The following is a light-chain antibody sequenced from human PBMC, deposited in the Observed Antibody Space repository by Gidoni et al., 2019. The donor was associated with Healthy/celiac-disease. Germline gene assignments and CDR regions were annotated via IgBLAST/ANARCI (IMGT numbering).Light chain of an antibody. Sequence: SVLTQPPSASGTPGQRVTISCSGSSSHIGSNYVYWYQQLPGTAPKLLIYRNNQRPSGVPDRFSGSKSGTSASLAISGLRSEDEADYYCAAWDDSLSGVVFGGGTKLTVL. CDR3: AAWDDSLSGVV. CDR1: SSHIGSNY. J-gene: IGLJ2*01. CDR2: RNN. V-gene: IGLV1-47*01.